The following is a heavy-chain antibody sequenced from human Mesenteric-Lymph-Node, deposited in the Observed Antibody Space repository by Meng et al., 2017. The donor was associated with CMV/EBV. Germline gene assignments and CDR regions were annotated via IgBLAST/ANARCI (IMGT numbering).Heavy chain of an antibody. D-gene: IGHD3-22*01. V-gene: IGHV3-20*03. CDR1: DYG. CDR2: IGWNGETT. Sequence: DYGMSWVRQGPGKGMERVTGIGWNGETTGYAESVKSRFTLSKDRDKNCMYLQINSLKAEDTAFYYCARDTYYYDGSGYYYEGLLDFWGQGTLVTVSS. J-gene: IGHJ4*02. CDR3: ARDTYYYDGSGYYYEGLLDF.